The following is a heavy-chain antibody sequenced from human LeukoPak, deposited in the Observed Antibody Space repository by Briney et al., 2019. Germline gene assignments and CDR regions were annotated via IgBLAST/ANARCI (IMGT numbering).Heavy chain of an antibody. CDR2: ISSSSSYI. J-gene: IGHJ3*02. D-gene: IGHD3-10*01. CDR1: GFTFSSYS. Sequence: GGSLRLPCAASGFTFSSYSMNWVRQAPGKGLEWVSSISSSSSYIYYADSVKGRFTISRDNAKNSLYLQMNSLRAEDTAVYYCARDEESLWFGEKNDAFDIWGQGTMVTVSS. V-gene: IGHV3-21*01. CDR3: ARDEESLWFGEKNDAFDI.